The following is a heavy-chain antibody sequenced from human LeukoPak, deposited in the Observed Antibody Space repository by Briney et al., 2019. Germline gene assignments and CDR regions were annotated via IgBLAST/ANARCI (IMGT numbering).Heavy chain of an antibody. Sequence: GGSLTLSRAPSAFTVSSNYMRWVRQAPGTGLEWVSLMYSGGRTYYAVSVKGRFTISRDNSKHTVYLQMNSLRAEDTAVYYCARGHYGAGIHQGACDIGGQGTIVSVFS. CDR1: AFTVSSNY. J-gene: IGHJ3*02. CDR3: ARGHYGAGIHQGACDI. CDR2: MYSGGRT. D-gene: IGHD4/OR15-4a*01. V-gene: IGHV3-53*01.